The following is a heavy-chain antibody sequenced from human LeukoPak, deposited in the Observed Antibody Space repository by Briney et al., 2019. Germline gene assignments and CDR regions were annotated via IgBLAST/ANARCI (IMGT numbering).Heavy chain of an antibody. CDR2: ISWNSGSI. J-gene: IGHJ4*02. CDR3: GKENPTGDYFGY. V-gene: IGHV3-9*03. CDR1: GFTFDDYA. Sequence: GRSLRLSCAASGFTFDDYAMHWVRQAPGKGLEWVSGISWNSGSIGYADSVKGRFTISRDNAKNSLYLQMNSLRAEDMALYYCGKENPTGDYFGYWGQGTLVTVSS. D-gene: IGHD7-27*01.